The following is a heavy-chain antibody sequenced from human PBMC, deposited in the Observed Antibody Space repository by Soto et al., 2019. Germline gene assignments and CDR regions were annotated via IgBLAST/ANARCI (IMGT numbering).Heavy chain of an antibody. Sequence: QVQLVQSGAEVKKPGYSVKVSCKASGGTFSSYGINWVRQAPGQGLEWMGRIIPMLDVANYAQNFQGRVKITADRSTSTAYMELSSLRSEDTAVYFCARGVVVVIAAGYYYHAMDAWGQGTTVTVSS. CDR2: IIPMLDVA. CDR3: ARGVVVVIAAGYYYHAMDA. D-gene: IGHD2-15*01. J-gene: IGHJ6*02. V-gene: IGHV1-69*02. CDR1: GGTFSSYG.